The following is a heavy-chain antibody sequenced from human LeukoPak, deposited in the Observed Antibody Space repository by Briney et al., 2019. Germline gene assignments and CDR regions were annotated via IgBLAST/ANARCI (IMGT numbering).Heavy chain of an antibody. CDR1: GFSFSGYN. J-gene: IGHJ4*02. D-gene: IGHD3-16*02. CDR2: IKQDGSEK. Sequence: GGSLRLSCAASGFSFSGYNMNWVRQAPGKGLEWVANIKQDGSEKYYVDSVKGRFTISRDNAKNSLYLQMNSLRAEDTAVYYCARVFVWGSYRSHFDYWGQGTLVTVSS. CDR3: ARVFVWGSYRSHFDY. V-gene: IGHV3-7*01.